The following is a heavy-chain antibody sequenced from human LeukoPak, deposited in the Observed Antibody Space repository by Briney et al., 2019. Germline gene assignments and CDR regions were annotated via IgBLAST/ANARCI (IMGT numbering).Heavy chain of an antibody. J-gene: IGHJ4*02. D-gene: IGHD1-1*01. Sequence: ASVKVSCKASGYTFTGYYMHWVRQAPGQGLEWMGWISAYNGNTNYAQKLQGRVTMTTDTSTSTAYMELRSLRSDDTAVYYCARDTGTTPDYWGQGTLVTVSS. CDR3: ARDTGTTPDY. CDR2: ISAYNGNT. CDR1: GYTFTGYY. V-gene: IGHV1-18*04.